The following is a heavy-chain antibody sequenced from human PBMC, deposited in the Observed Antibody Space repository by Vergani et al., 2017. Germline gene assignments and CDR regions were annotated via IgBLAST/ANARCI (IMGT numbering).Heavy chain of an antibody. D-gene: IGHD3-3*01. V-gene: IGHV4-59*08. CDR1: GGSISSYY. J-gene: IGHJ6*04. CDR3: ARASGGGITIFGVVPCQVDV. Sequence: QVQLQESGPGLVKPSETLSLTCTVSGGSISSYYWSWIRQPPGKGLEWIGYIYYSGSTNYNPSLKSRVTISVDTSKNQFSLKLSSVTAADTAVYYCARASGGGITIFGVVPCQVDVWGKGTTVTVSS. CDR2: IYYSGST.